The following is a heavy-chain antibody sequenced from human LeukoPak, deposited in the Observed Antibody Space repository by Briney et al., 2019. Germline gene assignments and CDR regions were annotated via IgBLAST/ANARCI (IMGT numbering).Heavy chain of an antibody. CDR2: IYSGGST. CDR3: ARAAFHYDSSGYYYVVDYFDY. J-gene: IGHJ4*02. D-gene: IGHD3-22*01. V-gene: IGHV3-53*01. CDR1: GFTVSSNY. Sequence: GGSLRLSCAASGFTVSSNYMSWVRRAPGKGLEWVSVIYSGGSTYYADSVKGRFTISRDNAKNTLHLQMNSLRAEDTAVYYCARAAFHYDSSGYYYVVDYFDYWGQGTLVTVSS.